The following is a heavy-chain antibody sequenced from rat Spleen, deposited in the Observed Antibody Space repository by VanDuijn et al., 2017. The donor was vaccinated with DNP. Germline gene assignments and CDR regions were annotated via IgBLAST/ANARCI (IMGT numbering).Heavy chain of an antibody. CDR3: ARQDPLLLTLFAY. J-gene: IGHJ3*01. Sequence: EVQLVESGGGLVQPGRSLKLSCAASGFTFRDHNMAWVRQAPKKGLEWVATISYDGSSTYYRDSVKGRFTISRDNAKSTLYLQMDSLRSEDTATYYCARQDPLLLTLFAYWGQGTLVTVSS. V-gene: IGHV5-7*01. CDR2: ISYDGSST. CDR1: GFTFRDHN. D-gene: IGHD1-1*01.